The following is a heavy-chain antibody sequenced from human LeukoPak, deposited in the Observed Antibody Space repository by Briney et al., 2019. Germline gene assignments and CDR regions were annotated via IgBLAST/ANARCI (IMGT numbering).Heavy chain of an antibody. J-gene: IGHJ4*02. CDR3: AKTRGSGPFDY. D-gene: IGHD3-10*01. CDR2: IYSGGST. CDR1: GFTVSSNY. Sequence: GGSLRLSCAASGFTVSSNYMSWVRQAPGKGLEWVSVIYSGGSTYYADSVKGRFTISRDNAKNTLYLQMNSLRAEDTAVYYCAKTRGSGPFDYWGQGTLVTVSS. V-gene: IGHV3-53*01.